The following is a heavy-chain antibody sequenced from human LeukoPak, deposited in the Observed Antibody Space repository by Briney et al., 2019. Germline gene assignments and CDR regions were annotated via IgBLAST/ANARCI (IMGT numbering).Heavy chain of an antibody. CDR3: AKEAGYCSGGSCYGVSDNWFDP. D-gene: IGHD2-15*01. J-gene: IGHJ5*02. CDR1: GFTFSSYA. V-gene: IGHV3-30-3*01. CDR2: ISYDGSNK. Sequence: GGSLRLSCAASGFTFSSYAMHWVRQAPGKGLEWVAVISYDGSNKYYADSVKGRFTISRDNSKNTLYLQMNSLRAEDTAVYYCAKEAGYCSGGSCYGVSDNWFDPWGQGTLVTVSS.